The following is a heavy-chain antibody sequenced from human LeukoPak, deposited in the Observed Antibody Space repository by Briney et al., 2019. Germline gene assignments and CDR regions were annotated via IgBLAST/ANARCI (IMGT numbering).Heavy chain of an antibody. CDR3: ARVLRWLQLKHFDY. CDR1: GGSISSSSYY. D-gene: IGHD5-24*01. Sequence: SETLSLTCTVPGGSISSSSYYWGWIRQPPGKGLEWIGSIYYSGSTYYNPSLKSRVTISVDTSKNQFSLKLSSVTAADTAVYYCARVLRWLQLKHFDYWGQGTLVTVSS. J-gene: IGHJ4*02. CDR2: IYYSGST. V-gene: IGHV4-39*01.